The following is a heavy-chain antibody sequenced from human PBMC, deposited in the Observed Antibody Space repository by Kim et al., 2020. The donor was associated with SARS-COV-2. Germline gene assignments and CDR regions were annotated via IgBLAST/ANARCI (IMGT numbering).Heavy chain of an antibody. J-gene: IGHJ5*02. Sequence: ASVKVSCKASGHTFTSYGISWVRQAPGQGLEWMGWISAYNGNTNYAQKLQGRVTMTTDTSTSTAYMELRSLRSDDTAGCYCARGGAEIVGATIWFDPWGQGTLVTVSS. CDR2: ISAYNGNT. V-gene: IGHV1-18*01. CDR1: GHTFTSYG. CDR3: ARGGAEIVGATIWFDP. D-gene: IGHD1-26*01.